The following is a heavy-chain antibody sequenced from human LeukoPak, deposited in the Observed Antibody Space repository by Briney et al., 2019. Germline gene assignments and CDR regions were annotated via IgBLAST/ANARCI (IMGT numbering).Heavy chain of an antibody. CDR2: ISGSGGGT. Sequence: GGSLRLSCAASGFTFSSYAVSWVRQAPGKGLEWVSAISGSGGGTYYADSVKGRFTISRDNSKNTLYLQMNSLRAEDTAVYYCARDAYGDCFDYWGEGTLVTVSS. V-gene: IGHV3-23*01. J-gene: IGHJ4*02. CDR1: GFTFSSYA. CDR3: ARDAYGDCFDY. D-gene: IGHD4-17*01.